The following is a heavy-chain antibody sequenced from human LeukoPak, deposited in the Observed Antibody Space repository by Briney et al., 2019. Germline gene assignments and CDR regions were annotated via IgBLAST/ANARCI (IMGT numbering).Heavy chain of an antibody. J-gene: IGHJ4*02. Sequence: PGGSLRLSCAASGFTFSRYWMTWVGQAPRKGLEWVANIKEDGSENSYAESVKGRFTISRDNAKNSLYLQLNSLRAEDTAVYFCARQRYSDYWGQGTLVTVSS. CDR2: IKEDGSEN. D-gene: IGHD1-1*01. V-gene: IGHV3-7*01. CDR3: ARQRYSDY. CDR1: GFTFSRYW.